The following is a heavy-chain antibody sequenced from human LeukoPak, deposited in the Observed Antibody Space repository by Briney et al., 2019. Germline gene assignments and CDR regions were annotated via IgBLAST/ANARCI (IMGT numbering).Heavy chain of an antibody. CDR1: GGTFSSYA. Sequence: SVKVSCKASGGTFSSYAISWVRQAPGQGLEWMGGIIPIFGTANYAQKFQGTVTIATDESTSTAYMELSSPRSEDTAVYYCASAYNWNYEPRFDPWGQGTLVTVSS. D-gene: IGHD1-7*01. CDR3: ASAYNWNYEPRFDP. CDR2: IIPIFGTA. V-gene: IGHV1-69*05. J-gene: IGHJ5*02.